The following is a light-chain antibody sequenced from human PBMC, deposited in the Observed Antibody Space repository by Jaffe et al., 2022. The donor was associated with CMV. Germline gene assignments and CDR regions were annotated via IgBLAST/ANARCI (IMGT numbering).Light chain of an antibody. CDR2: GNS. J-gene: IGLJ2*01. Sequence: QSVLTQPPSVSGAPGQRVTISCTGSSSNIGAGYDVHWYQQLPGTAPKLLIYGNSNRPSGVPDRFSGSKSGTSASLAITGLQAEDEADYYCQSYDSSLSGSSRGRVVFGGGTKLTVL. V-gene: IGLV1-40*01. CDR3: QSYDSSLSGSSRGRVV. CDR1: SSNIGAGYD.